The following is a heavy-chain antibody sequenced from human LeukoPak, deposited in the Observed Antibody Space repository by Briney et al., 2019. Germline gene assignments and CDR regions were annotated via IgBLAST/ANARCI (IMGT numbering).Heavy chain of an antibody. Sequence: PGGSLRLSCVASGFTFSGYGIHWVRRAPGRGLEWVAFIRFDGSNKYYPDSVQGRFTISRDNSKNTVYLQMNSLTPEDTAFYYCAKVNSFWFDYWGQGTLVTVSS. CDR3: AKVNSFWFDY. V-gene: IGHV3-30*02. D-gene: IGHD4-23*01. CDR2: IRFDGSNK. CDR1: GFTFSGYG. J-gene: IGHJ4*02.